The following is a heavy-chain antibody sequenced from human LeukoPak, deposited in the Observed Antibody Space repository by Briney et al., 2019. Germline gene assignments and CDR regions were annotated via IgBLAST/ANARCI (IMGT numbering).Heavy chain of an antibody. J-gene: IGHJ4*02. CDR3: ARGVPDYSSSWYYFDY. V-gene: IGHV4-31*03. Sequence: SETLSLTCTVSGDSISSGGYYWSWIRQHPGKGLEWIGYISYSGNTYYNPSLKSRAAISVDTPKNQFSLKLSSTTAADTAVYYCARGVPDYSSSWYYFDYWGQGTLVTVSS. CDR1: GDSISSGGYY. CDR2: ISYSGNT. D-gene: IGHD6-13*01.